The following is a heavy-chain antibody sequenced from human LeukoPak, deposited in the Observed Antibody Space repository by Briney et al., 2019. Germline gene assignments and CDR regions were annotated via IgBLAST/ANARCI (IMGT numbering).Heavy chain of an antibody. V-gene: IGHV3-21*01. CDR3: ARAYYYDSSGYYDGY. CDR1: GFTFNSYS. J-gene: IGHJ4*02. CDR2: ISSSSSYI. D-gene: IGHD3-22*01. Sequence: GGSLRLSCAASGFTFNSYSMNWVRQAPGKGLEWVSSISSSSSYIYYADSVKGRFTISRDNAKNSLYLQMNSLRAEDTAVCYCARAYYYDSSGYYDGYWGQGTLVTVSS.